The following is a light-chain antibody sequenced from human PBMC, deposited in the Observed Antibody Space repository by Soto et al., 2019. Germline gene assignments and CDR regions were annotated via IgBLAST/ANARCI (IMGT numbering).Light chain of an antibody. CDR1: SSDIGGYTL. CDR3: CSYAGSSTPYV. Sequence: QSVLTQPASVSESPGQSITISCTGTSSDIGGYTLVSWYQQHPGKAPKLLIYEVSSRPSGVSNRFSGSKSGNTASLTISGLQAEDEADYYCCSYAGSSTPYVFGTGTKVTVL. CDR2: EVS. J-gene: IGLJ1*01. V-gene: IGLV2-23*02.